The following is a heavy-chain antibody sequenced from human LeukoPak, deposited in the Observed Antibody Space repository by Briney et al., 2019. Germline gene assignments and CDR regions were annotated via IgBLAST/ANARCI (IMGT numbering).Heavy chain of an antibody. V-gene: IGHV3-23*01. Sequence: PGGSLRLSCAASGFTFSSYAMSWVRQAPGKGLEWVSAISGSGGSTYYADSVKGRFTISRDNSKNTLYLQMTSLRAEDTAVYYCAKATRPFTIFGVVIGDYWGQGTLVTASS. CDR2: ISGSGGST. J-gene: IGHJ4*02. D-gene: IGHD3-3*01. CDR3: AKATRPFTIFGVVIGDY. CDR1: GFTFSSYA.